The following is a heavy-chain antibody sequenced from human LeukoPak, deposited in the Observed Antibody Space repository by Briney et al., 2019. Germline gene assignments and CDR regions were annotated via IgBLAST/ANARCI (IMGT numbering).Heavy chain of an antibody. CDR3: ARDPGAFPYFFDC. CDR2: ISTGGSTI. J-gene: IGHJ4*02. V-gene: IGHV3-11*01. CDR1: GFTFSDYY. D-gene: IGHD4/OR15-4a*01. Sequence: GGSLRLSCAASGFTFSDYYMSWIRQAPGKGLEWVSYISTGGSTIYYVDSVRGRFTVSRDNAKNSLYLQMNSLRVEDTAVYFCARDPGAFPYFFDCWGQGTLVTVSS.